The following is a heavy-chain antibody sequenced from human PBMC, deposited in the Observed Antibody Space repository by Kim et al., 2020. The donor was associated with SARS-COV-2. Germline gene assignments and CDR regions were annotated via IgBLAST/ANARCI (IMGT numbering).Heavy chain of an antibody. Sequence: GGSLRLSCAASGFTFSSYGMHWVRQAPGKGLEWVAVISYDGSNKYYADSVKGRFTISRDNSKNTLYLQMNSLRAEDTAVYYCAKQRDRIAAAGRGYMATDATDYWGQGTLVTVSS. CDR3: AKQRDRIAAAGRGYMATDATDY. V-gene: IGHV3-30*18. CDR2: ISYDGSNK. D-gene: IGHD6-13*01. CDR1: GFTFSSYG. J-gene: IGHJ4*02.